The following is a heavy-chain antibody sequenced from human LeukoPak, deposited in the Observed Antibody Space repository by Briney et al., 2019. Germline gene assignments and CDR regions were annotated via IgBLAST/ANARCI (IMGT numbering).Heavy chain of an antibody. J-gene: IGHJ4*02. Sequence: GGSLRLSCAATGFTFSIYSLNWVRQAPGKGLDWVSSISSSSSFISYADSVKGRFTISRDNAKNSLYLQMNSLRAEDTAVYYCAKNRKSSSSDFDYWGQGTLVTVSS. CDR2: ISSSSSFI. CDR1: GFTFSIYS. V-gene: IGHV3-21*06. D-gene: IGHD6-6*01. CDR3: AKNRKSSSSDFDY.